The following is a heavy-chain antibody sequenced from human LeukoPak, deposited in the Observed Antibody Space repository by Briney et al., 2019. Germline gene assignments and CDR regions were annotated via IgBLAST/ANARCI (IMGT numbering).Heavy chain of an antibody. J-gene: IGHJ4*02. D-gene: IGHD1-26*01. CDR2: IYYSGGT. V-gene: IGHV4-59*12. CDR1: GGSISSYY. CDR3: AGDVIVGATTPSYFDY. Sequence: SETLSLTCTVSGGSISSYYWSWIRQPPGKGLEWIGSIYYSGGTYYNPSLKSRVTISVDTSKNQFSLKLSSVTAADTAVYYCAGDVIVGATTPSYFDYRGQGNLVNVSS.